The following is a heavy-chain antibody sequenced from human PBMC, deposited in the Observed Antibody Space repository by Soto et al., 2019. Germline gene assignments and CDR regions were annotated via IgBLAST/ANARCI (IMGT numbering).Heavy chain of an antibody. CDR3: ARDGGAHTIYYGMDV. CDR2: INAGNGNT. Sequence: GASVKVSCKASGYTFTSYYMHWVRQAPGQRLEWMGWINAGNGNTKYSQKFQGRVTITRDTSASTAYMELSSLRSEDTAVYYCARDGGAHTIYYGMDVWGQGTTVTVSS. V-gene: IGHV1-3*01. D-gene: IGHD3-3*01. J-gene: IGHJ6*02. CDR1: GYTFTSYY.